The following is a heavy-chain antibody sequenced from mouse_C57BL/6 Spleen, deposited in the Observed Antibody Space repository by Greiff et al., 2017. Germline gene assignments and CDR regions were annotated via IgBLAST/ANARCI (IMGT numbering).Heavy chain of an antibody. CDR1: GYTFTSYW. Sequence: QVQLQQPGAELVMPGASVKLSCKASGYTFTSYWMHWVKQRPGQGLEWIGEIDPSDSYTNYNQKFKGNSTLTVDKSSSTAYMQLSSLTSEDSAVYYCASTVVAEGFAYWGQGTLVTVSA. J-gene: IGHJ3*01. CDR3: ASTVVAEGFAY. CDR2: IDPSDSYT. V-gene: IGHV1-69*01. D-gene: IGHD1-1*01.